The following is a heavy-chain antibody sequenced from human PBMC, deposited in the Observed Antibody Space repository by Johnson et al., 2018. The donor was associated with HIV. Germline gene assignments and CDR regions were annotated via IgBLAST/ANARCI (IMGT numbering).Heavy chain of an antibody. D-gene: IGHD5-24*01. CDR2: ISGSGGST. CDR1: GFTFSSYA. CDR3: AKSPNYLGSIHDAFDI. Sequence: EVHLVESGGGLVQPGGSLRLSCAASGFTFSSYAMSCVRQAPGKGLEWVSAISGSGGSTYYADSVKGRFTIPRDNSKNTLYLQMNSLRAEDTAVYYCAKSPNYLGSIHDAFDIWGQGTMVTVSS. J-gene: IGHJ3*02. V-gene: IGHV3-23*04.